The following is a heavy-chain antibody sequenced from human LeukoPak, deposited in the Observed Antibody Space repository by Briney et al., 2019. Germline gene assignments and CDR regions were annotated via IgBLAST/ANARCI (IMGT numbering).Heavy chain of an antibody. CDR2: INPNSGGT. V-gene: IGHV1-2*02. Sequence: ASVKVSCKASGYTFAGYYMHWVRQAPGQGLEWMGWINPNSGGTNYAQKLQGRVTMTRDTSISTAYMELSRLRSDDTAVYYCARDTSSYSSGWGDFDYWGQGTLVTVSS. CDR1: GYTFAGYY. CDR3: ARDTSSYSSGWGDFDY. D-gene: IGHD6-19*01. J-gene: IGHJ4*02.